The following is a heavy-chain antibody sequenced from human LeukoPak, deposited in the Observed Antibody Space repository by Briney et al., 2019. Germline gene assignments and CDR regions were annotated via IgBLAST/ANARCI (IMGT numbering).Heavy chain of an antibody. CDR1: GITFSDYY. CDR2: ISSSGSTI. Sequence: GGSLRLSCAASGITFSDYYMSWIRQAPGKGLEWVSYISSSGSTIYYADSVKGRFTISRDNAKNSLYLQMNSLRAEDTAVYYCARDQTQWLRYGYFDYWGQGTLVTVSS. J-gene: IGHJ4*02. D-gene: IGHD5-12*01. CDR3: ARDQTQWLRYGYFDY. V-gene: IGHV3-11*04.